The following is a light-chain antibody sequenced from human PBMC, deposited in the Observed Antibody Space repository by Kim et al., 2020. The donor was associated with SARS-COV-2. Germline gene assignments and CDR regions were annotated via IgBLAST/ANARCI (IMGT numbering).Light chain of an antibody. CDR1: SSNIENNY. Sequence: ELTQPPSASGTPGQRVTISCSGSSSNIENNYVYWYQQHPGTAPKVLIYKNYERPSGVPDRFSGSKSGTSAALAISGLRSEDEADYYCAAWDDSLSGRVFGGGTQLTVL. J-gene: IGLJ3*02. CDR3: AAWDDSLSGRV. V-gene: IGLV1-47*01. CDR2: KNY.